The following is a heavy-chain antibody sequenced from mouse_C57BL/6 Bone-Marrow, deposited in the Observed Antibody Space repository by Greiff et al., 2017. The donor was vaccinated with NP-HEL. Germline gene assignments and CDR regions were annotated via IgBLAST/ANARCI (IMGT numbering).Heavy chain of an antibody. CDR1: GYTFTDHT. CDR3: ARGPGVVEGYYFDY. J-gene: IGHJ2*01. CDR2: IYPRDGST. Sequence: QVHVKQSDAELVKPGASVKISCKVSGYTFTDHTIHWMKQRPEQGLEWIGYIYPRDGSTKYNEKFKGKATLTADKSSSTAYMQFSSLTSEDSAIYYCARGPGVVEGYYFDYWGQGTTLTVSS. V-gene: IGHV1-78*01. D-gene: IGHD1-1*01.